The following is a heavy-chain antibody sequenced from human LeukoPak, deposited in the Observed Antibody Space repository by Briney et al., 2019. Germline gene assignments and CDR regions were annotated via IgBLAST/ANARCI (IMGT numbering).Heavy chain of an antibody. J-gene: IGHJ4*02. CDR1: GFTFSTYN. CDR2: ITSISSYV. CDR3: ARLNGEATIFGY. Sequence: GGSLRLSCEASGFTFSTYNMNWVRQAPGKRLERVSSITSISSYVFYADSVKGRFTISRDNAKNSLYLQMNSLTAEDTAVYYCARLNGEATIFGYWGQGSLVTVSS. D-gene: IGHD5-12*01. V-gene: IGHV3-21*01.